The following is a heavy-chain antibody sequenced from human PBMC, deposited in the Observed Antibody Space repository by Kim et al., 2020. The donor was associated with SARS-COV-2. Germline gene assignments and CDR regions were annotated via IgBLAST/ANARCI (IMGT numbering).Heavy chain of an antibody. Sequence: ASVKVSCKVSGYTLIELSMHWVRQAPGKGLEWMGVFDPEDGETIYAQKFQGRVTMTEDTSTDTAYMELSSLRSEDTAVYYCATSTPFGVVINNWFDPWGQGTLVTVSS. CDR2: FDPEDGET. D-gene: IGHD3-3*01. CDR3: ATSTPFGVVINNWFDP. CDR1: GYTLIELS. J-gene: IGHJ5*02. V-gene: IGHV1-24*01.